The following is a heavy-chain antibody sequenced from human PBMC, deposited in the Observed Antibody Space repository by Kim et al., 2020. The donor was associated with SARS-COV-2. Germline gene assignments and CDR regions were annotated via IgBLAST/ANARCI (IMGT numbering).Heavy chain of an antibody. D-gene: IGHD3-10*01. CDR3: ARDLPQVLWFGELEDYYYYGMDV. V-gene: IGHV3-48*04. J-gene: IGHJ6*02. Sequence: GGSLRLSCAASGFTFSSYSMNWVRQAPGKGLEWVSYISSSSSTIYYADSVKGRFTISRDNAKNSLYLQMNSLRAEDTAVYYCARDLPQVLWFGELEDYYYYGMDVWGQGTTVTVSS. CDR1: GFTFSSYS. CDR2: ISSSSSTI.